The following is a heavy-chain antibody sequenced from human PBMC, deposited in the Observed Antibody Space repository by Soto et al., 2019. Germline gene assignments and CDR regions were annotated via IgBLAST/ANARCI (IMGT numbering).Heavy chain of an antibody. D-gene: IGHD2-15*01. V-gene: IGHV3-23*01. Sequence: EVQLLESGGGLEQPGGSLRLSCAASGLTFSSFAMSWLRQAPGKGLDWVAGISATGGSIYYADSVKGRFTISRDNSKNTLYLQMNSLRVEDTAVYYCAKEILLDYWGQGTLVTVSS. J-gene: IGHJ4*02. CDR2: ISATGGSI. CDR1: GLTFSSFA. CDR3: AKEILLDY.